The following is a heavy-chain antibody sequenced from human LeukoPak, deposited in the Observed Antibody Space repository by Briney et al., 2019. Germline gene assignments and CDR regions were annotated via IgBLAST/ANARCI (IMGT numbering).Heavy chain of an antibody. D-gene: IGHD3-3*01. Sequence: LSETLSLTCTVSGGSINSALYYWAWIRQTPEHQLEWIGSVSHDGITKYSPSLGGRVSLSADTSKNAFFMEVHSVTAADSAIYYCARHTIFCSFINCSPFDPWGQGTLVTVSS. J-gene: IGHJ5*02. CDR2: VSHDGIT. V-gene: IGHV4-39*01. CDR3: ARHTIFCSFINCSPFDP. CDR1: GGSINSALYY.